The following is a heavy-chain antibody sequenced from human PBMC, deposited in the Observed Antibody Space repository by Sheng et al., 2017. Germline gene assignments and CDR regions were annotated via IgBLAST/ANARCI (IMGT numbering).Heavy chain of an antibody. CDR2: INHSGST. CDR1: GGSFSGYY. V-gene: IGHV4-34*01. Sequence: QVQLQQWGAGLLKPSETLSLTCAVYGGSFSGYYWSWIRQPPGKGLEWIGEINHSGSTNYNPSLKSRVTISVDTSKNQFSLKLSSVTAADTAVYYCARGPDDCGGDCYSSWFDPWGQGTLVTVSS. CDR3: ARGPDDCGGDCYSSWFDP. D-gene: IGHD2-21*01. J-gene: IGHJ5*02.